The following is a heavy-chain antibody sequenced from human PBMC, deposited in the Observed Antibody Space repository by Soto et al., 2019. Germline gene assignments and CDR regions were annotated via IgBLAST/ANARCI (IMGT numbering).Heavy chain of an antibody. V-gene: IGHV4-34*01. CDR3: ASQNNPYYYYGMDV. CDR1: GGSFNGYY. J-gene: IGHJ6*02. D-gene: IGHD1-1*01. Sequence: PSETLSLTCAVYGGSFNGYYGSWIRQPPGKGLEWIGEINHSGSTYYNPSLKSRVTISVDTSKNQFSLKLSSVTAADTAVYYCASQNNPYYYYGMDVWGQGTTVTVSS. CDR2: INHSGST.